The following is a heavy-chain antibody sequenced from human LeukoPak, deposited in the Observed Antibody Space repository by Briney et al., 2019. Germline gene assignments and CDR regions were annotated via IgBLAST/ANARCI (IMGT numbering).Heavy chain of an antibody. V-gene: IGHV1-46*01. D-gene: IGHD2-15*01. CDR2: INPSGGSR. CDR1: GYTFTSYY. CDR3: ARDIGYGMDV. Sequence: GASVTVSCKASGYTFTSYYMHWVRQAPGPGLEWMGIINPSGGSRSYPQKFQGKVTMTRDTSTSTVYMELSSLRSEDMAVYYCARDIGYGMDVWGQGTTVTVSS. J-gene: IGHJ6*02.